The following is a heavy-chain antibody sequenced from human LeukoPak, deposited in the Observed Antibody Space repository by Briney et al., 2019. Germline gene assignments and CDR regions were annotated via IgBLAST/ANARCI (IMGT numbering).Heavy chain of an antibody. V-gene: IGHV5-51*01. CDR1: GYSFTSYW. CDR2: IYPGDSDT. D-gene: IGHD1-14*01. CDR3: ARLSPGRNNAFDI. Sequence: GESLKISCKDSGYSFTSYWIAWVRQMPVKGLECMGIIYPGDSDTRYSPSFQGQVTISADKSISTAYLQWSSLKASDAAMYYCARLSPGRNNAFDIWGQGTMVTVSS. J-gene: IGHJ3*02.